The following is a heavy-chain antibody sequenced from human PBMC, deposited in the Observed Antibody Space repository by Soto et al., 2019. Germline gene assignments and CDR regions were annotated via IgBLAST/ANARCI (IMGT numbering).Heavy chain of an antibody. Sequence: PSETLSLTCAVSGGSISSSNWWSWVRQPPGKGLEWIGEIYHSGSTNYNPSLKSRVTISVDKSKNQFSLKLSSVTAADTAVYYCARATRGGTSGYYYYGMDVWGQGTTVTVYS. J-gene: IGHJ6*02. V-gene: IGHV4-4*02. CDR1: GGSISSSNW. CDR3: ARATRGGTSGYYYYGMDV. D-gene: IGHD2-15*01. CDR2: IYHSGST.